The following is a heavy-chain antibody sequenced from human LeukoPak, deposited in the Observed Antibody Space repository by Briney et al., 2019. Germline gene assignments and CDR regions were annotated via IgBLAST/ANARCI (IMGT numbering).Heavy chain of an antibody. CDR2: INPNSGGT. CDR1: GYTFTGYY. V-gene: IGHV1-2*02. Sequence: VASVKVSCKASGYTFTGYYMHWVRQAPGQGLEWMGWINPNSGGTNYAQKFQGRVTMTRDTSISTAYMELSRLRSDDTAVYYCARCQRRGPLSNTSPSYWFDPWGQGTPVTVSS. J-gene: IGHJ5*02. CDR3: ARCQRRGPLSNTSPSYWFDP. D-gene: IGHD3-10*01.